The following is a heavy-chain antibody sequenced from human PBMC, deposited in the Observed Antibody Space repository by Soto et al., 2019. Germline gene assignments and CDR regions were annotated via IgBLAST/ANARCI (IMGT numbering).Heavy chain of an antibody. Sequence: QVQLQESGPGLVKPTGTLSLTCAVSGGSISRINWWSWVRQPPGKGLEWIGEIYHSGSTNYNPSLKSRVTISIDKSKNQFSLKLSSVTAADTAVYYCARVYSSGIYFDYWGQGTLVTVSS. D-gene: IGHD6-19*01. CDR3: ARVYSSGIYFDY. CDR1: GGSISRINW. J-gene: IGHJ4*02. V-gene: IGHV4-4*02. CDR2: IYHSGST.